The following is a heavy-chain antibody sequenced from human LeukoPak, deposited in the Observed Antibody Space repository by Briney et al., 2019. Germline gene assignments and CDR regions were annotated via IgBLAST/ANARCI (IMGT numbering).Heavy chain of an antibody. CDR1: RYALASYA. J-gene: IGHJ4*02. Sequence: GASVKVSCKASRYALASYAITWVRQAPALGLEWMGWISAYNGNTNYAQKLQGRVTMTTDTSTSTAYMELRSLRSDDTAVYYCARDHGNWNDLFDYWGQGTLVTVSS. CDR3: ARDHGNWNDLFDY. CDR2: ISAYNGNT. V-gene: IGHV1-18*01. D-gene: IGHD1-1*01.